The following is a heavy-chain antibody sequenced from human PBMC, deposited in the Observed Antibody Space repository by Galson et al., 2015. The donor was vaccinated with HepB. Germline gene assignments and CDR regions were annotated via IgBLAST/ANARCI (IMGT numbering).Heavy chain of an antibody. CDR1: GFTFSSYA. CDR2: ISGSGGST. Sequence: SLRLSCAASGFTFSSYAMSWVRQAPGKGLEWVSAISGSGGSTYYADSVKGRFTISRDNSKNTLYLQMNSLRAEDTAVYYCAKDMDKTGTTSVVDYWGQGTLVTVSS. D-gene: IGHD1-1*01. V-gene: IGHV3-23*01. CDR3: AKDMDKTGTTSVVDY. J-gene: IGHJ4*02.